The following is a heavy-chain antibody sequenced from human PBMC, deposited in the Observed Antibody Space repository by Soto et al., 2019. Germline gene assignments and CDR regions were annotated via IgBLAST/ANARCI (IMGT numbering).Heavy chain of an antibody. J-gene: IGHJ4*02. V-gene: IGHV4-59*08. CDR3: ARRGTYYGSGSYYNSYYFDY. CDR1: GGSMTTYY. CDR2: IHYSGST. Sequence: SETLSLTCTVSGGSMTTYYWSWIRQPPGKGLDWIGYIHYSGSTNYNPSLKSRVTISVDTSKNQFSLKLSSVTAADTAVYYCARRGTYYGSGSYYNSYYFDYWSQGTLVT. D-gene: IGHD3-10*01.